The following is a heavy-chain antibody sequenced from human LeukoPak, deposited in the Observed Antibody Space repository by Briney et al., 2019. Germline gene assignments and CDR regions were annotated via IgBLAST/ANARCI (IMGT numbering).Heavy chain of an antibody. D-gene: IGHD3-16*01. CDR1: GFTFSSYS. J-gene: IGHJ3*01. V-gene: IGHV3-48*01. CDR3: TRDDPLSGGNSEGFDV. CDR2: ISSSSSTM. Sequence: GGSLRLSCAASGFTFSSYSMNWVRQAPGKGLEWVSYISSSSSTMYYADSVKGRFTISRDNAKNSLYLQMNSLKTEDTALYYCTRDDPLSGGNSEGFDVWGQGTMVSVSS.